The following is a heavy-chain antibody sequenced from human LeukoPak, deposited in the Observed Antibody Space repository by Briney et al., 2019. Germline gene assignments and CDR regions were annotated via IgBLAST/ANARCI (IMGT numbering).Heavy chain of an antibody. CDR3: ARSFSPNYYDLLDY. J-gene: IGHJ4*02. CDR1: GGSISTYY. CDR2: IYYSGST. D-gene: IGHD3-22*01. Sequence: SETLSLTCTVSGGSISTYYWSWIRQPPGKRLEWIGYIYYSGSTNYNPSLKSRVTISLDTSKNQFSLKLNSVTAADTAMYYCARSFSPNYYDLLDYWGQGTLVTVSS. V-gene: IGHV4-59*01.